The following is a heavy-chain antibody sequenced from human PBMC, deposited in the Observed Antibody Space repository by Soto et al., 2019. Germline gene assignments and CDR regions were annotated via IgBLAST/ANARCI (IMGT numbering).Heavy chain of an antibody. CDR2: IIPIFGTA. V-gene: IGHV1-69*01. D-gene: IGHD6-19*01. CDR1: GGTFSSDA. Sequence: SVKGACKAAGGTFSSDAISWVRQATGQGFEWMGGIIPIFGTANYAQKFQGRVTITADESTSTAYMELSSLRSEDTAVYYCARDIAVAGTTKYSWFDPWGQGTLVTVSS. CDR3: ARDIAVAGTTKYSWFDP. J-gene: IGHJ5*02.